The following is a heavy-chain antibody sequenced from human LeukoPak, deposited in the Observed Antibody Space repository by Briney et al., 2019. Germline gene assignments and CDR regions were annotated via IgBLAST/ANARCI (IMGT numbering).Heavy chain of an antibody. CDR3: AKDNYYGSGSYTNSFDY. CDR1: GFTLDDYA. Sequence: GGSLRLSCAASGFTLDDYAMHWVRQAPGKGLEWVSLISGDGGSTYYADSVKGRFTISRDNSKNSLYLQMNSLRTEDTALYYCAKDNYYGSGSYTNSFDYWGQGTLVTVSS. D-gene: IGHD3-10*01. J-gene: IGHJ4*02. V-gene: IGHV3-43*02. CDR2: ISGDGGST.